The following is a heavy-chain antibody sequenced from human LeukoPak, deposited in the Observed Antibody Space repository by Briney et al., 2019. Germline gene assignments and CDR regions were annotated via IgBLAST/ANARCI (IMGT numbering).Heavy chain of an antibody. Sequence: SETLSLTCTVSGGSISNYFLTWVRQSAGKGLEFIGRLRPTDGYTNYNPSLKSRVTMSLDTSKNQLSLKLTSVTAADTAVYYCSRDGALDYGDYWYFDLWGRGTLLTVSS. CDR2: LRPTDGYT. CDR3: SRDGALDYGDYWYFDL. CDR1: GGSISNYF. D-gene: IGHD4-17*01. J-gene: IGHJ2*01. V-gene: IGHV4-4*07.